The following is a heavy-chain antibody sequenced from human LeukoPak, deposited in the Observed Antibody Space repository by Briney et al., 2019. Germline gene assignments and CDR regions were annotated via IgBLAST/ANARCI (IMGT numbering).Heavy chain of an antibody. V-gene: IGHV4-59*01. Sequence: SETLSLTCTVSGGSISSYYWSWIRQPPGKGLEWIGYIYYSGSTNYNPSLKSRVTISVDTSKNQFSLKLSSVTAADTAVYYCARDRWPEFEVGYFDYWGQGTLVTVSS. CDR3: ARDRWPEFEVGYFDY. D-gene: IGHD1-14*01. J-gene: IGHJ4*02. CDR2: IYYSGST. CDR1: GGSISSYY.